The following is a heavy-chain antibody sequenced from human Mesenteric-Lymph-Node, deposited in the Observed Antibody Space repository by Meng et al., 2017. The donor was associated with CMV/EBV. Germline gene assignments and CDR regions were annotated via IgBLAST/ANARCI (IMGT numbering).Heavy chain of an antibody. CDR2: INHSGST. D-gene: IGHD5-18*01. J-gene: IGHJ4*02. V-gene: IGHV4-34*01. CDR3: ARRGGSYGCVY. Sequence: SETLSLTCAVYGGSFSGYYWSWIRQPPGKGLEWIGEINHSGSTNYNPSLKSRVTISVDTSENQFSLKLSSVTAADTAVYYCARRGGSYGCVYWGQGTLVTVSS. CDR1: GGSFSGYY.